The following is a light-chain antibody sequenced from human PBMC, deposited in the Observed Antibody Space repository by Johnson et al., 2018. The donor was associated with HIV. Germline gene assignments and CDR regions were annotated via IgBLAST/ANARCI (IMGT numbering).Light chain of an antibody. J-gene: IGLJ1*01. Sequence: QSVLTQPPSVSAAPGQKVTISCSGSSSNIGNNYVSWYQQLPGTAPKLLIYDNNKRPSGIPDRFSGPKSGTSAPLGITGLNTGDEADYYCAAWDSSLSAGPLYVFGTGTKVTVL. CDR2: DNN. V-gene: IGLV1-51*01. CDR1: SSNIGNNY. CDR3: AAWDSSLSAGPLYV.